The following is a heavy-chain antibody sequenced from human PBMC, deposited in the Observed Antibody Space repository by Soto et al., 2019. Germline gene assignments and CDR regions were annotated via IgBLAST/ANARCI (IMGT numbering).Heavy chain of an antibody. CDR3: ARDVSPGSSSRYFEAFDI. CDR2: TKKDGSKI. Sequence: EVQLVESGGGLVQPGGSLRLSCAASGFTFGSSWMTWVRQAPGKGLEGVANTKKDGSKISYLETVRGRFTISRDNAKNSLYLEMNSLRAEDTALYYCARDVSPGSSSRYFEAFDIWGQGTMVTVSS. J-gene: IGHJ3*02. V-gene: IGHV3-7*05. D-gene: IGHD6-13*01. CDR1: GFTFGSSW.